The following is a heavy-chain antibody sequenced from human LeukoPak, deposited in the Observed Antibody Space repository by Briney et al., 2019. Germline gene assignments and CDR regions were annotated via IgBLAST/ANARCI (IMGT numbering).Heavy chain of an antibody. D-gene: IGHD6-19*01. CDR1: GFTSGAYW. J-gene: IGHJ4*02. Sequence: GGSLRLSCAASGFTSGAYWMSWVRQAPGEGLEWVANIKQDGSEKYYVDSVRGRFTISRDNAKNSLYLQMNSLRAEDTAVYYCARDRGSSGWYEFDYWGQGTLVTVSS. CDR2: IKQDGSEK. CDR3: ARDRGSSGWYEFDY. V-gene: IGHV3-7*01.